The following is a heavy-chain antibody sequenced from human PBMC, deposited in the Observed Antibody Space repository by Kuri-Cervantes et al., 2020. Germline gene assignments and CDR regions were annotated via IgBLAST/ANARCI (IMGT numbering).Heavy chain of an antibody. V-gene: IGHV4-59*12. CDR3: ARGPWFGDKVSQHYYYGMDV. Sequence: SETLSLTCTVSGGSISSYYWSWIRQPPGKGLEWIGYIYYSGSTNYNPSLKSRVTISVDRSKNQFSLKLSSVIAADTAVYYCARGPWFGDKVSQHYYYGMDVWGQGTTVTVSS. CDR1: GGSISSYY. D-gene: IGHD3-10*01. CDR2: IYYSGST. J-gene: IGHJ6*02.